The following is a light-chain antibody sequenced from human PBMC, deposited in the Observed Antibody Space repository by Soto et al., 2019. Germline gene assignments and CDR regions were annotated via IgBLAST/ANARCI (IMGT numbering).Light chain of an antibody. V-gene: IGLV2-14*01. J-gene: IGLJ1*01. CDR3: SSHTSGSTRV. Sequence: QSALTQPASVSGSPGQSIAISCTGTSSDVGGYDYVSWYQHQPDKAHQLMIYEVTKRPAGLYHCFSSTNAGNAASLTISGLQAEDEADYYCSSHTSGSTRVFGAGTKLTVL. CDR2: EVT. CDR1: SSDVGGYDY.